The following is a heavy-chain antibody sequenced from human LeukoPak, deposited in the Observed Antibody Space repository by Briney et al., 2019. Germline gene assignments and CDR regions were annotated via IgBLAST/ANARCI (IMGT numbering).Heavy chain of an antibody. CDR1: GYTFTSYY. D-gene: IGHD6-19*01. V-gene: IGHV1-46*01. J-gene: IGHJ4*02. CDR3: ARGGGTAVADRKSKFDD. CDR2: INPSAGST. Sequence: ASVQVSCQASGYTFTSYYIHWVRQAPGQGLEWMGIINPSAGSTSYAQKFQGRVTMTRDTSTSTVYMELSNLRTEDTAVYYCARGGGTAVADRKSKFDDWGQGTLVTVSS.